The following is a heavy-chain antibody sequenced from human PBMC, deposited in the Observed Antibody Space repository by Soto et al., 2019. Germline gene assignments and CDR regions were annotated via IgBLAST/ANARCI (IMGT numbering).Heavy chain of an antibody. D-gene: IGHD6-13*01. CDR1: GFTFSSYG. Sequence: QVQLVESGGGVVQPGTSLRLSCATSGFTFSSYGMYWVRQAPGKGLEWVAVIWYEGANEYYAASVKGRFTISRDNSKNTLYLQMNSLRAEDTAIYYCAKDVGNSWSYYFDFWGQGTLVTVSS. CDR2: IWYEGANE. J-gene: IGHJ4*02. V-gene: IGHV3-33*06. CDR3: AKDVGNSWSYYFDF.